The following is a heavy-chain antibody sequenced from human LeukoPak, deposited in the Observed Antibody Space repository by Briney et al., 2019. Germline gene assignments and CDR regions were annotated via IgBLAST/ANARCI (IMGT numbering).Heavy chain of an antibody. CDR1: GFTFSDNY. J-gene: IGHJ5*02. CDR2: ISGNGGVI. D-gene: IGHD4-11*01. Sequence: GGSLRLSCAASGFTFSDNYMTWVRQAPGKGLEWLSYISGNGGVIQYADSVKGRFTISRDNDKKLLYLQMNSLRVEDTAVYYCVRDRLTGLMSTLTPAWGQGTLVTVSS. CDR3: VRDRLTGLMSTLTPA. V-gene: IGHV3-11*04.